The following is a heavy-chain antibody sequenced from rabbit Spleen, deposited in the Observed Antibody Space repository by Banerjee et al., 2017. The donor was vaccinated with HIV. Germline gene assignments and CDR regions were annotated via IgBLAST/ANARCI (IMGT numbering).Heavy chain of an antibody. CDR2: IYAGSTGTT. Sequence: ESGGGLVKPGASLTLTCKASGFSFSSGYDMCWVRQAPGKGLEWIACIYAGSTGTTYYANWAKGRFTISKTSSTTVTLQMASLTAADTATYFCAGDLGVIVYRFSLWGQGTLVTVS. CDR3: AGDLGVIVYRFSL. D-gene: IGHD6-1*01. J-gene: IGHJ4*01. CDR1: GFSFSSGYD. V-gene: IGHV1S40*01.